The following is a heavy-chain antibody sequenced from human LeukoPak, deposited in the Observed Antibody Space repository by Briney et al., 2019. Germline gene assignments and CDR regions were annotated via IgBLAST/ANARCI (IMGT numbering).Heavy chain of an antibody. V-gene: IGHV1-18*01. Sequence: ASVKVSCKASGYTFTSYGISWVRQAPGQGLEWMGWISGHNGNTIYAQKLQDTVTITMTTDTSTSTAYMEVRSLRSDDTAVYYCAAVVPAARFDPWGQGTLVTVSS. D-gene: IGHD2-2*01. J-gene: IGHJ5*02. CDR1: GYTFTSYG. CDR2: ISGHNGNT. CDR3: AAVVPAARFDP.